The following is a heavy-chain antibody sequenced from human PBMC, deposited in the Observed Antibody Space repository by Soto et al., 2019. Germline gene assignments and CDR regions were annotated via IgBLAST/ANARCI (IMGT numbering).Heavy chain of an antibody. CDR3: ARSPGGYYID. Sequence: EVQLVESGGGLVQPGGSLRLSCADSGFSFSSYWMHWVRQGPGKGLVWVSRINTDGSSTNYADSVKGRFTISRDNAKKTVYLQINSPRAPDTAVYYCARSPGGYYIDWGQGTMVTVSS. CDR1: GFSFSSYW. D-gene: IGHD3-9*01. V-gene: IGHV3-74*01. CDR2: INTDGSST. J-gene: IGHJ3*01.